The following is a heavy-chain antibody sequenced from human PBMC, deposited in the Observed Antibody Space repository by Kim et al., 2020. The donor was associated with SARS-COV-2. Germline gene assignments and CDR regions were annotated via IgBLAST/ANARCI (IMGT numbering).Heavy chain of an antibody. CDR2: T. CDR3: AKGVDSSSFVDY. J-gene: IGHJ4*02. D-gene: IGHD6-13*01. V-gene: IGHV3-23*03. Sequence: TYYADSVKGRSTISRDDSKSALFLQMNSLRAEDTALYYCAKGVDSSSFVDYWGQGTLVTVSS.